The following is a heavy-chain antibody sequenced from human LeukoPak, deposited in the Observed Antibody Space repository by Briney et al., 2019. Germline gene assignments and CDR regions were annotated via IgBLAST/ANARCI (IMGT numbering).Heavy chain of an antibody. CDR1: GFISHDFG. V-gene: IGHV3-20*04. CDR3: VRHCSSDYYGWFEY. D-gene: IGHD3-22*01. Sequence: VGSLRLSCAASGFISHDFGMGSVRHVPRKGLQWGSGINWNGVSTAYADSVKGRFTISRDNANNSLYLQIHSLRDEDTAFYYCVRHCSSDYYGWFEYWGRGALVTVAS. J-gene: IGHJ4*02. CDR2: INWNGVST.